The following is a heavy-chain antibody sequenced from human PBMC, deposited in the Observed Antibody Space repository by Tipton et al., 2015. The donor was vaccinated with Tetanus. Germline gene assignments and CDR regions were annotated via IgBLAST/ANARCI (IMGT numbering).Heavy chain of an antibody. D-gene: IGHD7-27*01. V-gene: IGHV5-51*01. CDR1: GHNSKSYW. Sequence: QLVQSGAEVRKLGQSLKISCNVSGHNSKSYWISWVRQMPGKGLEWMRIIHPGDSETRYSPSFQGQVTISADKSTTTAYLQWTSLKASDSAIYYCARRVGYWGRFDYWGQGTLVTVSS. CDR2: IHPGDSET. J-gene: IGHJ4*02. CDR3: ARRVGYWGRFDY.